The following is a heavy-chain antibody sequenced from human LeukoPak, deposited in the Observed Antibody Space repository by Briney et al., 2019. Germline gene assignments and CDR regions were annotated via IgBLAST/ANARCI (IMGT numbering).Heavy chain of an antibody. CDR1: GYTFTSYD. CDR3: ARGVRRGLRFLEWPPYLMDV. CDR2: MNPNSGNT. J-gene: IGHJ6*02. D-gene: IGHD3-3*01. V-gene: IGHV1-8*01. Sequence: ASVKVSCKASGYTFTSYDINWVRQATGQGLEWMGWMNPNSGNTGYAQKFQGRVTMTRNTSISTAYMELSSLRSEDTAVYYCARGVRRGLRFLEWPPYLMDVWGQGTTVTVSS.